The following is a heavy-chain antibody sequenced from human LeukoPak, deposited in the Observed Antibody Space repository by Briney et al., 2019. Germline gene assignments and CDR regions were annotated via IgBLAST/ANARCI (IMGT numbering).Heavy chain of an antibody. CDR2: IKTDGSEE. V-gene: IGHV3-7*01. CDR3: ATYSSLNRREFQY. CDR1: GFTFSNYW. Sequence: GGSLRLSCEGSGFTFSNYWMGWVRQAPGKGLQWVANIKTDGSEEYYVDSVKGRFTISRDNAKNSLYLQMNSLRAEDTAVYYCATYSSLNRREFQYWGQGTLLTVSS. J-gene: IGHJ1*01. D-gene: IGHD3-22*01.